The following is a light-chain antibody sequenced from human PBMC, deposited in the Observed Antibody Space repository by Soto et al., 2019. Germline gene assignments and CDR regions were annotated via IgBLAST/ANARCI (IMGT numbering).Light chain of an antibody. V-gene: IGKV1-5*01. CDR2: DAS. J-gene: IGKJ1*01. CDR3: QQYYTYSWT. CDR1: QGISSW. Sequence: DIQMTHSPSSVSASIGDRVTITCRASQGISSWLAWYQQKPGKAPKILIYDASNLESGVPSIFSGSGSGTEFTLTISSLQPDDFATHYCQQYYTYSWTFGQGTKVDIK.